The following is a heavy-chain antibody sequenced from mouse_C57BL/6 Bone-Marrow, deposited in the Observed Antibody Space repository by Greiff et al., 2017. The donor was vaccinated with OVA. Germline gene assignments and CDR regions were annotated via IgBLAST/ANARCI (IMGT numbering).Heavy chain of an antibody. Sequence: EVQLQQSGPELVKPGASVKISCKASGYTFTDYYMNWVKQSHGKSLEWIGDINPNNGGTSYNQKFKGKATLTVDKSSSTAYMELRSLTSEDSAVYYCARWITTVVFDYWGQGTTLTVSS. CDR1: GYTFTDYY. CDR3: ARWITTVVFDY. V-gene: IGHV1-26*01. CDR2: INPNNGGT. D-gene: IGHD1-1*01. J-gene: IGHJ2*01.